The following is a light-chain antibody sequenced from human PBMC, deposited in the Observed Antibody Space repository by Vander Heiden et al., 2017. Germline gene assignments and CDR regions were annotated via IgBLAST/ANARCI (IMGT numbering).Light chain of an antibody. V-gene: IGLV1-44*01. J-gene: IGLJ3*02. CDR2: SNN. Sequence: QSVLTQPPSASGTPGQRVTVSCSGSSSNIGSNTVNWYQPLPGTAPKVLIYSNNQRPSGVPDRFSGSKSGTSASLAISGLQSEDEADYYCAAWDDSLNGWVFGGGTKLTVL. CDR3: AAWDDSLNGWV. CDR1: SSNIGSNT.